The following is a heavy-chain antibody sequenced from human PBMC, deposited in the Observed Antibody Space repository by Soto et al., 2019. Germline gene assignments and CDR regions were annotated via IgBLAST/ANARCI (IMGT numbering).Heavy chain of an antibody. CDR1: GGSISSSSYY. CDR2: IYYSGST. D-gene: IGHD2-21*01. CDR3: ARHLINGPPGGEIYRYYYYYYMDV. Sequence: SETLSLTCTVSGGSISSSSYYWGWIRQPPGKGLEWIGSIYYSGSTYYNPSLKSRVTISVDTSKNQFSLKLSSVTAADTAVYYCARHLINGPPGGEIYRYYYYYYMDVWGKGTTVTVSS. J-gene: IGHJ6*03. V-gene: IGHV4-39*01.